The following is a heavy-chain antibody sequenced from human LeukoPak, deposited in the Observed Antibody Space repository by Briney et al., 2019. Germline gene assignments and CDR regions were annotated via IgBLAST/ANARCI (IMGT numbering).Heavy chain of an antibody. Sequence: GGSLRLSCAASGFTFSDYAMSWVRQAPGEGVEGVSSISDNDGAIQYEDSVKGRFTISRDNSKNTLYLQMNSLRAEDPAVYYCXKXTLXNSWDMHFDYWGQGTLVTVSS. D-gene: IGHD2-15*01. CDR2: ISDNDGAI. J-gene: IGHJ4*02. V-gene: IGHV3-23*01. CDR3: XKXTLXNSWDMHFDY. CDR1: GFTFSDYA.